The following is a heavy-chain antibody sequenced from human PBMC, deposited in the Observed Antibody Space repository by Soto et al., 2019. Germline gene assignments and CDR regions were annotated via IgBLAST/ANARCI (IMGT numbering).Heavy chain of an antibody. CDR2: IYYSGST. D-gene: IGHD1-26*01. Sequence: QVQLQESGPGLVKPSETLSLTCTVSGDSISSYYWSWIRQPPGKGLEWIGYIYYSGSTNYNPSLKSRVTISVDTSKNQFSLKLSSVTAADTAVYYCARGGWELLHALDYWGQGTLVTVSS. CDR3: ARGGWELLHALDY. J-gene: IGHJ4*02. V-gene: IGHV4-59*01. CDR1: GDSISSYY.